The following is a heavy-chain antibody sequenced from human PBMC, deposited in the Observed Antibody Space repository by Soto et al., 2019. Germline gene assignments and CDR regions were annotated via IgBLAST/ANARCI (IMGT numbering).Heavy chain of an antibody. CDR2: ISGSGGST. CDR1: GFTFSSYA. CDR3: AKRGRGAVAFDY. V-gene: IGHV3-23*01. D-gene: IGHD6-19*01. J-gene: IGHJ4*02. Sequence: EVQLLESGGGLVQPGGSLRLSCAASGFTFSSYAMSWVRQAPGKGLDWVSNISGSGGSTYYADSVKGRFTISRDNSKNTLHLQMNSLRVEDTAVYYWAKRGRGAVAFDYWGQGPLVTVSS.